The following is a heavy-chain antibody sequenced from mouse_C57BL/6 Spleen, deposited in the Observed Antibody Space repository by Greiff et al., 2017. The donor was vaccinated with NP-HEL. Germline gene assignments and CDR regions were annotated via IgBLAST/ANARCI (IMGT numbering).Heavy chain of an antibody. V-gene: IGHV1-15*01. J-gene: IGHJ2*01. CDR1: GYTFTDYE. CDR2: IDPETGGT. CDR3: TRDYGNLGY. Sequence: VQVVESGAELVRPGASVTLSCKASGYTFTDYEMHWVKQTPVHGLEWIGAIDPETGGTAYNQKFKGKAILTADKSSSTAYMELRSLTSEDSAVYYCTRDYGNLGYWGQGTTLTVSS. D-gene: IGHD2-1*01.